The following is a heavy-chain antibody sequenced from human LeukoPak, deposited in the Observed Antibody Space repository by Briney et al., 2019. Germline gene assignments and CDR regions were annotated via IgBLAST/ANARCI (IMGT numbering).Heavy chain of an antibody. CDR1: GFTFSSYG. D-gene: IGHD3-22*01. J-gene: IGHJ4*02. CDR2: IWYDGTNK. Sequence: GGSLRLSCAASGFTFSSYGMHWVRQAPGKGLEWVALIWYDGTNKYYTDSVKGRFTISRDNSKNTLYLQMNSLSAEDTAVYYCVTTSSDPQDSSGYLGYWGQGTLVTVSS. CDR3: VTTSSDPQDSSGYLGY. V-gene: IGHV3-33*01.